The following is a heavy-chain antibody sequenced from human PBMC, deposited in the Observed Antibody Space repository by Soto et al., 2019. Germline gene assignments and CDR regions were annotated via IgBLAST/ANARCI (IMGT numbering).Heavy chain of an antibody. V-gene: IGHV3-21*01. Sequence: EVQLVESGGGLVKPGGSLRLSCAASGFTFSSYSMNWVRQAPGKGLEWVSSISSSSSYIYYAESVKGRFTISRDNAKNSLYRQMNSLRAEDTAVYYCASSSPLEAAATDYWGQGTLVTVSS. CDR2: ISSSSSYI. CDR3: ASSSPLEAAATDY. CDR1: GFTFSSYS. D-gene: IGHD6-25*01. J-gene: IGHJ4*02.